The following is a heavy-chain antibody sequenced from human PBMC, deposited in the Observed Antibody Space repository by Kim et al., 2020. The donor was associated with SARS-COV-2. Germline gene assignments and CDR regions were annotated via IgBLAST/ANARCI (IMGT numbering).Heavy chain of an antibody. CDR1: GFTFSSYS. Sequence: GGSLRLSCAASGFTFSSYSMNWVRQAPGKGLEWVSSISSSSSYIYYADSVKGRFTISRDNAKNSLYLQMNSLRAEDTAVYYCARGEWELCENPIDYWGQGTLVTVSS. V-gene: IGHV3-21*01. D-gene: IGHD1-26*01. CDR3: ARGEWELCENPIDY. CDR2: ISSSSSYI. J-gene: IGHJ4*02.